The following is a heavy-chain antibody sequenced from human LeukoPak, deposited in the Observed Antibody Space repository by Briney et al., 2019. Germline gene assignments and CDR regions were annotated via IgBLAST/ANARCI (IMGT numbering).Heavy chain of an antibody. V-gene: IGHV1-18*01. CDR1: GYMFTSYG. J-gene: IGHJ3*02. CDR3: ASSDCSGGSCYSDAFDI. D-gene: IGHD2-15*01. CDR2: ISAYNGNT. Sequence: ASVKVSCKASGYMFTSYGISWVRQAPGQGLEWMGWISAYNGNTKYAQKLQGRVTMTRNTSISTAYMELSSLRPEDTAVYYCASSDCSGGSCYSDAFDIWGQGTMVTVSS.